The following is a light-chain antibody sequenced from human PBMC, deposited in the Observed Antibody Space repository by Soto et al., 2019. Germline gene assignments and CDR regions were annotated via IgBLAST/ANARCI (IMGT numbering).Light chain of an antibody. V-gene: IGLV3-1*01. CDR3: QAWDSGTVV. J-gene: IGLJ2*01. CDR2: EDT. CDR1: TLGSKF. Sequence: SYELTQPPSVSVSPGQTANITCSGNTLGSKFVFWYQQKAGQSPMVVIYEDTKRPSGIPERFSGSISGNTATLTISGTQAMDEADFYCQAWDSGTVVFGGGTQLTVL.